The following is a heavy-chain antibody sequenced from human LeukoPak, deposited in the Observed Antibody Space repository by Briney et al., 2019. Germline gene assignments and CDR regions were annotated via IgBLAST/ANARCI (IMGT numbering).Heavy chain of an antibody. CDR3: ARAETSGWFYFDY. J-gene: IGHJ4*02. Sequence: ASVKVSCKASGYTFTNYHISWVRQATGQGRACMGWISCYNGNIDYAQKLQGRVTMTTDTTTSTAYMELRSQRSDDTAVYYCARAETSGWFYFDYWGQGTLVTVSS. V-gene: IGHV1-18*01. D-gene: IGHD6-19*01. CDR1: GYTFTNYH. CDR2: ISCYNGNI.